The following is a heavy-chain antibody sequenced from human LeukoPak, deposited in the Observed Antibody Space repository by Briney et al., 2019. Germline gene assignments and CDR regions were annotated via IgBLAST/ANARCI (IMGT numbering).Heavy chain of an antibody. CDR2: ISSSSRDI. J-gene: IGHJ5*02. CDR1: GFTFSSYT. Sequence: TGGSLRLSCAASGFTFSSYTMNWVRQAPGKGLEWVAAISSSSRDIFYADSVKGRFSISRDNTQNSLSLQMNSLRAEDTAVYYCFAEDWFDPWGQGTLVTVSS. CDR3: FAEDWFDP. V-gene: IGHV3-21*01.